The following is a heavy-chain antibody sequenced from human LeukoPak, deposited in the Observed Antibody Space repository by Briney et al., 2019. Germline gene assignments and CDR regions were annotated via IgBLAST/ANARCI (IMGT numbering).Heavy chain of an antibody. J-gene: IGHJ4*02. CDR2: IYDDGTT. V-gene: IGHV3-66*01. D-gene: IGHD1-14*01. CDR3: AKEHYGNPPQ. Sequence: EGSLRLSCAASGFSVRDNYMNGVRQAPGKGLEWVSVIYDDGTTYYADSVRGRFTISRDNSKNTLYVQMNSLRAEDTAVYYCAKEHYGNPPQWGQGSRVTVSS. CDR1: GFSVRDNY.